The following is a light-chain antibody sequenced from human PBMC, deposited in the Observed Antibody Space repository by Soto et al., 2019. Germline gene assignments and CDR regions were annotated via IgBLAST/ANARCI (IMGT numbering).Light chain of an antibody. CDR2: EVN. V-gene: IGLV2-23*02. CDR3: CSYVGSSILM. J-gene: IGLJ3*02. CDR1: SSDVGLYNL. Sequence: QSALTQPASVSGSPGQSITISCTGTSSDVGLYNLVSWYQHLPGEAPKLIIYEVNERPSGISDRFSGSKSGNTASLTISGRQVEYEADYYCCSYVGSSILMFGGGTQLTV.